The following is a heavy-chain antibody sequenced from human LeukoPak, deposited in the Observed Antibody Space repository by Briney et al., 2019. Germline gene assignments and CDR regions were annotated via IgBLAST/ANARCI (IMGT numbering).Heavy chain of an antibody. V-gene: IGHV3-66*01. Sequence: GGSLRLTCAASGFTVSSNYMSWVRQAPGKGLEWVSIIYSGGGTYYTDSVRDRFTISRDNSKNTVHPQMNSLRAEDTAVYYCARDSRSSSWHYFDNWGQGTLVTVSS. CDR3: ARDSRSSSWHYFDN. CDR1: GFTVSSNY. D-gene: IGHD6-13*01. J-gene: IGHJ4*02. CDR2: IYSGGGT.